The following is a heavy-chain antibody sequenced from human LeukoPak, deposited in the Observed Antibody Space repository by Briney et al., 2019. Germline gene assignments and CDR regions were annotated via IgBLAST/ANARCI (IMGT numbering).Heavy chain of an antibody. Sequence: ASVKVSCKASGGTFSSYDISWVRQAPGQGLEWMGGIIPIFGTANYAQKFQGRVTITADKSTSTAYMELSSLRSEDTAVYYCARDPNSGSPSYFDYWGQGTLVTVSS. CDR2: IIPIFGTA. CDR1: GGTFSSYD. CDR3: ARDPNSGSPSYFDY. D-gene: IGHD1-26*01. J-gene: IGHJ4*02. V-gene: IGHV1-69*06.